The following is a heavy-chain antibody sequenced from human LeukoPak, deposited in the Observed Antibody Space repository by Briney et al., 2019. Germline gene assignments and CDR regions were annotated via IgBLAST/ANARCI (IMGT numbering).Heavy chain of an antibody. CDR1: GYTFTGYC. V-gene: IGHV1-2*02. D-gene: IGHD2-2*01. J-gene: IGHJ5*02. CDR2: INPNSGGT. Sequence: VASVKVSCKASGYTFTGYCMHWVRQAPGQGLEWMGWINPNSGGTNYAQKFQGRVTMTRDTSISTAYMELSRLRSDDTAVYYCARVGRIVVVPAAMHGLWFDPWGQGTLVTVSS. CDR3: ARVGRIVVVPAAMHGLWFDP.